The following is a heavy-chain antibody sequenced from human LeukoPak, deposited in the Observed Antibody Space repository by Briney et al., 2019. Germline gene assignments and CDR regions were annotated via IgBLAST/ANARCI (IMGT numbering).Heavy chain of an antibody. CDR2: ISAYNGNT. CDR1: GYTFTSYG. D-gene: IGHD3-10*01. J-gene: IGHJ6*03. CDR3: ARAERRYGSVDYYYMDV. V-gene: IGHV1-18*01. Sequence: ASVKVSCKASGYTFTSYGISWVRQAPGQGLEWMGWISAYNGNTNYAQKLQGRVTMTTDTSTSTVYMELSSLRSEDTAVYYCARAERRYGSVDYYYMDVWGKGTTVTISS.